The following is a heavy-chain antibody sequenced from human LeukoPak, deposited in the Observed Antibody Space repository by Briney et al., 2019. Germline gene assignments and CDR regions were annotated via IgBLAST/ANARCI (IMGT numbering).Heavy chain of an antibody. CDR1: GGSFSGYY. CDR2: INHSGST. V-gene: IGHV4-34*01. Sequence: PSETLSLTCAVYGGSFSGYYWSWIRQPPGKGLEWIGEINHSGSTNYNPSLKSRVTISVDTSKNQFSLKLSSVTAADTAVYYCARGPSGELPFYYYYMDVWGKGTTVTISS. J-gene: IGHJ6*03. CDR3: ARGPSGELPFYYYYMDV. D-gene: IGHD3-10*01.